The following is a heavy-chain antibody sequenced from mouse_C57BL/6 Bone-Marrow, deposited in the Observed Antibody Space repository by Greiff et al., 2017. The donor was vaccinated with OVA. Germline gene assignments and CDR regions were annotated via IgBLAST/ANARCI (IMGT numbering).Heavy chain of an antibody. D-gene: IGHD2-10*01. CDR2: IDPENGDT. CDR1: GFNIKDDY. Sequence: VHVKQSGAELVRPGASVKLSCTASGFNIKDDYMHWVKQRPEQGLEWIGWIDPENGDTEYASKFQGKATITADTSSNTAYLQLSSLTSEDTAVYYCTPTQAWFAYWGQGTLVTVSA. V-gene: IGHV14-4*01. J-gene: IGHJ3*01. CDR3: TPTQAWFAY.